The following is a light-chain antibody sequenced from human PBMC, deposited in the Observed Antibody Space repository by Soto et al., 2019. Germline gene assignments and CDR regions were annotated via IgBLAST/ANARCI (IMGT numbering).Light chain of an antibody. J-gene: IGLJ3*02. Sequence: QTVVTQEPSLTMSPGGTVTLTCASSTGAVTTGYYPSWFQHKPGHAPRALIYNTNDKHSWTPARLSGSLLGDKAALTLSGVQPEDEAEYYCLLYYGGSWVFGGGTKLTVL. V-gene: IGLV7-43*01. CDR2: NTN. CDR1: TGAVTTGYY. CDR3: LLYYGGSWV.